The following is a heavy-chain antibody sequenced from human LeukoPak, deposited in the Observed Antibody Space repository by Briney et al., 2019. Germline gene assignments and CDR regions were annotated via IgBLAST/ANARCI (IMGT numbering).Heavy chain of an antibody. Sequence: ASETLSLTCTVSGASISNYCWSWIRQTPEKGLEWMGHIHSSGGSSYYPSLKSRLTLSIDTSRNQLSLKLPSVTAADTAVYLCARLGSYHDFWGQGALVTVSS. CDR1: GASISNYC. CDR2: IHSSGGS. V-gene: IGHV4-4*09. D-gene: IGHD1-26*01. J-gene: IGHJ4*02. CDR3: ARLGSYHDF.